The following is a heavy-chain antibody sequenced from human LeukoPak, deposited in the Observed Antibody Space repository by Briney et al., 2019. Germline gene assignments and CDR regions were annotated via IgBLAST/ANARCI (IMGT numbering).Heavy chain of an antibody. D-gene: IGHD6-13*01. J-gene: IGHJ6*03. CDR1: GFTFSSYA. CDR2: ISGSGGST. CDR3: AKEGYSSSWDYYYYYYMDV. V-gene: IGHV3-23*01. Sequence: GGSLRLPCAASGFTFSSYAMSWVRRAPGKGLEWVSAISGSGGSTYYADSVKGRFTISRDNSKNTLYLQMNSLRAEDTAVYYCAKEGYSSSWDYYYYYYMDVWGKGTTVTVSS.